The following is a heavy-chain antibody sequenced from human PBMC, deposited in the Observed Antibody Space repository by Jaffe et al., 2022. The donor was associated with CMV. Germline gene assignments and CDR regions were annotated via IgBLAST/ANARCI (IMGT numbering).Heavy chain of an antibody. J-gene: IGHJ6*02. CDR1: GFTFSGSA. V-gene: IGHV3-73*02. D-gene: IGHD6-13*01. CDR3: TRHEAAAGTGYYYYGMDV. CDR2: IRSKANSYAT. Sequence: EVQLVESGGGLVQPGGSLKLSCAASGFTFSGSAMHWVRQASGKGLEWVGRIRSKANSYATAYAASVKGRFTISRDDSKNTAYLQMNSLKTEDTAVYYCTRHEAAAGTGYYYYGMDVWGQGTTVTVSS.